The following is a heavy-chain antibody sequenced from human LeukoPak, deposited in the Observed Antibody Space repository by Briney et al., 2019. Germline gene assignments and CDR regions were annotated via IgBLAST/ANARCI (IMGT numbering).Heavy chain of an antibody. J-gene: IGHJ4*02. CDR1: GFTFSSYA. V-gene: IGHV3-23*01. Sequence: GGSLRLSCAASGFTFSSYAMSWVRQAPGKGLEWVSAISGSGGSTYYADSVKGRFTISRDNSKSTLYLQMNSLRAEDTAVYYCAKSHYDILTGHDYWGQGTLVTVSS. CDR3: AKSHYDILTGHDY. CDR2: ISGSGGST. D-gene: IGHD3-9*01.